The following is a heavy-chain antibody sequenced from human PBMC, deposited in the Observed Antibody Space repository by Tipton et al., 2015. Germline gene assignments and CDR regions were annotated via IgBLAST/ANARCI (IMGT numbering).Heavy chain of an antibody. CDR2: IYYSGST. J-gene: IGHJ5*02. CDR1: GGSISSSSYY. V-gene: IGHV4-39*01. D-gene: IGHD3-3*01. CDR3: ARHRFDFWRGHPADLDP. Sequence: TLSLTCTVSGGSISSSSYYWGWIRQPPGKGLEWIGSIYYSGSTYYNPSLKSRVTISVDTSKNQFSLKLRSVTAADTAVYYCARHRFDFWRGHPADLDPWGQGTLVTVSS.